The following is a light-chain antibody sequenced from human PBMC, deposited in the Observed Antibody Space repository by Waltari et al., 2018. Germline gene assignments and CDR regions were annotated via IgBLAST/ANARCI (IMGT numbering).Light chain of an antibody. CDR1: QGIRND. J-gene: IGKJ3*01. CDR3: LQHDTYPLT. Sequence: DIQMTQSPSSLSASLGDRVTITCRASQGIRNDLDWYQQKPGKAPKRLIYAASSLQSGVPSRFSGSGSGTEFTLTISSLQPEDFATYFCLQHDTYPLTFGPGTKPDIK. V-gene: IGKV1-17*01. CDR2: AAS.